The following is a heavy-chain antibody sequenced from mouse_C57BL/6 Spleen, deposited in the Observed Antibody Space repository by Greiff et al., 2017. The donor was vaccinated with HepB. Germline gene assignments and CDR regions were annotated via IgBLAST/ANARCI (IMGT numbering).Heavy chain of an antibody. CDR2: IYPRSGNT. D-gene: IGHD2-4*01. V-gene: IGHV1-81*01. Sequence: VQLQQSGAELARPGASVKLSCKASGYTFTSYGISWVKQRTGQGLEWIGEIYPRSGNTYYNEKFKGKATLTADKSSSTAYMELRSLTSEDSAVYFCARRSDYDVDYWGQGTTLTVSS. CDR1: GYTFTSYG. CDR3: ARRSDYDVDY. J-gene: IGHJ2*01.